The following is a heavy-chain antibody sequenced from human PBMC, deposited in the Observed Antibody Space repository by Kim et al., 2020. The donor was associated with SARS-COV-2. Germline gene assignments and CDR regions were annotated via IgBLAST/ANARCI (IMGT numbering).Heavy chain of an antibody. J-gene: IGHJ5*02. D-gene: IGHD6-13*01. Sequence: SVKGRFTISRDNAKNSLYLQMNSLRAEDTALYYCAKDRFDSSSWFGLFDPWGQGTLVTVSS. V-gene: IGHV3-9*01. CDR3: AKDRFDSSSWFGLFDP.